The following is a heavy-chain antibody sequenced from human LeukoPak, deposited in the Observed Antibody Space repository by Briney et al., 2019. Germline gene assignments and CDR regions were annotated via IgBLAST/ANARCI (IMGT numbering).Heavy chain of an antibody. V-gene: IGHV3-23*01. CDR1: GLTFSSYA. Sequence: PGGSLRLSCAASGLTFSSYAMSWVRQAPGKGLEWVSAISGSGGSTYYADSVKGRFTISRDNSKNTLYLQMNSLRAEDTAVYYCAKDQGYSSSWFDYWGQGTLVTVSS. D-gene: IGHD6-13*01. CDR2: ISGSGGST. J-gene: IGHJ4*02. CDR3: AKDQGYSSSWFDY.